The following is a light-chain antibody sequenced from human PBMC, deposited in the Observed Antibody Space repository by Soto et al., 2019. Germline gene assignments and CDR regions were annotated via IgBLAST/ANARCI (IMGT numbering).Light chain of an antibody. CDR2: EAS. J-gene: IGKJ1*01. CDR1: QSISGS. Sequence: DIPMTQSPSTLSACVGDRVTITCRASQSISGSLAWYQQKPGKAPKLLIYEASNLKSGVPSRFSGSGSGTEYTLTISSLQPDDSASYYCQQYNGFWTFGQGTRVEIK. CDR3: QQYNGFWT. V-gene: IGKV1-5*03.